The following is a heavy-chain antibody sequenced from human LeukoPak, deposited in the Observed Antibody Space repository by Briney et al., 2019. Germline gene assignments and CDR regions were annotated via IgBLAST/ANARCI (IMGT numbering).Heavy chain of an antibody. J-gene: IGHJ6*03. CDR3: AREGPLYYYMDV. Sequence: GGSLRLSCAASGFTFSSYEMNWVRQAPGKGLEWVSYISSSGSTIYYADSVKGRFTISRDNAKNSLYLQMNSLRAEDTAVYYCAREGPLYYYMDVWGKGTTVTVSS. CDR2: ISSSGSTI. CDR1: GFTFSSYE. V-gene: IGHV3-48*03.